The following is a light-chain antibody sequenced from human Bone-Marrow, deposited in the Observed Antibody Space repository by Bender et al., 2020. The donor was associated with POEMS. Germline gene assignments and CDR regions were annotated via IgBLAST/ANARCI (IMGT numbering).Light chain of an antibody. V-gene: IGLV2-14*01. J-gene: IGLJ3*02. Sequence: QSALTQPASVSGSPGQSITISCTGTSSDVGGYNYVSWYQQHPGKAPKLMIYEVSNRPSGVSNRFSGSKSGNTASLTISGLQAEDEAAYYCCSYAGSSTLLVFGGGTRLTVL. CDR2: EVS. CDR1: SSDVGGYNY. CDR3: CSYAGSSTLLV.